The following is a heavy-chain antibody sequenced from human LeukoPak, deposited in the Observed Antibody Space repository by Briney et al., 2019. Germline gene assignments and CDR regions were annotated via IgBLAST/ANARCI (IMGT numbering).Heavy chain of an antibody. Sequence: GASVKGSCKAYGYTFSDYYLHWVRQAPGQGLEWMGCINPKTGGANFAEKFQGRVTMTRDTSIRTVYMELSRVTYDDTALYYCARGVGTSWFDPWGQGTLVTVSS. J-gene: IGHJ5*02. D-gene: IGHD2-2*01. CDR3: ARGVGTSWFDP. CDR1: GYTFSDYY. CDR2: INPKTGGA. V-gene: IGHV1-2*02.